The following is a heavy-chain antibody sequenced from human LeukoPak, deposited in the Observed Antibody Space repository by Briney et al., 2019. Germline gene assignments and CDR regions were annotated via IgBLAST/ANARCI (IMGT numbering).Heavy chain of an antibody. CDR2: IDYSGST. J-gene: IGHJ4*02. Sequence: PSETLSLTCTVAGGSISSYYWSWIRQPPGKGLEWMGYIDYSGSTNYNPSLKSRVTISVDTSKNQFSLKVNSVTAADTAVYYCARAPYSSSWQRYFDPWGQGTLVTVSS. D-gene: IGHD6-13*01. V-gene: IGHV4-59*01. CDR3: ARAPYSSSWQRYFDP. CDR1: GGSISSYY.